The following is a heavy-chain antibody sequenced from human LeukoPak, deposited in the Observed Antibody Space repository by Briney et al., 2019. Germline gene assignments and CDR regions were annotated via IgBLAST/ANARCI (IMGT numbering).Heavy chain of an antibody. V-gene: IGHV3-74*01. CDR3: HPLSYVSN. CDR1: GFTFSSRL. J-gene: IGHJ4*02. Sequence: GGSLRLSCAVSGFTFSSRLMHWVRQAPGKGLVWVALIKDDGTTNYADSVRGRFTASRDDARNTVYLQMSSLRADDTAVYYCHPLSYVSNWGQGTLVTVSA. CDR2: IKDDGTT. D-gene: IGHD3-22*01.